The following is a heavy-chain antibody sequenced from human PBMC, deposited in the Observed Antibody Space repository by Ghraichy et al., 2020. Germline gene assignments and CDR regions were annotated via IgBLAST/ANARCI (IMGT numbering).Heavy chain of an antibody. D-gene: IGHD4-17*01. Sequence: GSLRLSCAASGFTFSTYGMHWVRQAPGKGLEWVALIWYDGSNKYYEDSVKGRFTISRDNSKNTLYLQMNSLRAEDTAMYYCARGLTVTTLDYWGQGTLVTVSS. CDR3: ARGLTVTTLDY. V-gene: IGHV3-33*01. J-gene: IGHJ4*02. CDR1: GFTFSTYG. CDR2: IWYDGSNK.